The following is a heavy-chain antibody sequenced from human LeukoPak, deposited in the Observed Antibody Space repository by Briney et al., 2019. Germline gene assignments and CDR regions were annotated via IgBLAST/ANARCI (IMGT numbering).Heavy chain of an antibody. CDR3: ASFGIRGYSYGRENDY. Sequence: QTGGSLRLSCATSGFTFSTFCMHWVRQAPGKGLVWVSRINHDGSSTNYADSVKGRFTISRDNAKNSLYLQMNSLRAEDTAVYYCASFGIRGYSYGRENDYWGQGTLVTVSS. V-gene: IGHV3-74*01. J-gene: IGHJ4*02. CDR1: GFTFSTFC. CDR2: INHDGSST. D-gene: IGHD5-18*01.